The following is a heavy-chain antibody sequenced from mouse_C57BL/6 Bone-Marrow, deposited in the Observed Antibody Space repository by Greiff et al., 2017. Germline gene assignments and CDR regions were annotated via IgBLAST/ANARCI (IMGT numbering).Heavy chain of an antibody. V-gene: IGHV5-17*01. CDR2: ISSGSSTI. Sequence: EVQGVESGGGLVKPGGSLKLSCAASGFTFSDYGMHWVRQAPEKGLEWVAYISSGSSTIYYADTVKGRFTISRDNAKNTLFLQMTSLRSEDTAMYYCITTVVATYYAMDYWGQGTSVTVSS. J-gene: IGHJ4*01. CDR1: GFTFSDYG. CDR3: ITTVVATYYAMDY. D-gene: IGHD1-1*01.